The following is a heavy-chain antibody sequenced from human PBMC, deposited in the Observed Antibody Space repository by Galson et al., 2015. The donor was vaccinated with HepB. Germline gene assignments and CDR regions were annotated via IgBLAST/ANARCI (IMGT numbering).Heavy chain of an antibody. CDR2: IIPILGIA. Sequence: SCKASGGTFSSYAISWVRQAPGQGLEWMGRIIPILGIANYAQKFQGRVTITADKSTSTAYMELSSLRSEDTAVYYCARGGGDYVLYYFDYWGQGTLVTVSS. D-gene: IGHD4-17*01. CDR3: ARGGGDYVLYYFDY. J-gene: IGHJ4*02. CDR1: GGTFSSYA. V-gene: IGHV1-69*04.